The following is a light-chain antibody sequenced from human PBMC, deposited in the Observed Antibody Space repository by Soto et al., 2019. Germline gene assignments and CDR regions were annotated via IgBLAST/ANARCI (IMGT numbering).Light chain of an antibody. J-gene: IGLJ3*02. CDR1: SSDVGGYNY. CDR3: SSYTTRSTRV. V-gene: IGLV2-14*01. Sequence: QSVLTQPASVSGSPGQSITISCTGTSSDVGGYNYVSWYQQHPGKAPKLMIYEVSNRPSGVSNRFSGSKSGNTASLTISGLQAEDEAVYYCSSYTTRSTRVFGGGTKLTVL. CDR2: EVS.